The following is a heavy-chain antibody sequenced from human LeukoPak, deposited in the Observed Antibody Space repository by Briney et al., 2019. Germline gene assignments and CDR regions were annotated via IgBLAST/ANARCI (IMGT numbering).Heavy chain of an antibody. Sequence: PGGSLRLSCVASGFTFRSYGMHWVRQAPGKGLEWVAVISRQGDIQYYAGSVKGRFTISRDDSKNTLFLQMYSLRAEDTAVYYYARDMFRGPPDFFDYWGQGTRVTVSS. D-gene: IGHD3-10*02. V-gene: IGHV3-30*19. J-gene: IGHJ4*02. CDR3: ARDMFRGPPDFFDY. CDR2: ISRQGDIQ. CDR1: GFTFRSYG.